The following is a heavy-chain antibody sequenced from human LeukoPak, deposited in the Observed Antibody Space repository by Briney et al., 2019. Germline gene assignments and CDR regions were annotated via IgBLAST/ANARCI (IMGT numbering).Heavy chain of an antibody. CDR2: ISAYNGNT. J-gene: IGHJ5*02. V-gene: IGHV1-18*01. CDR1: GYTFTSYG. Sequence: GASVKVSCKASGYTFTSYGISWVRQAPGQGLEWMGWISAYNGNTNYAQKLQGRVTMTTDTSTSTAYMELRSLRSDDTAVYCCARVRGIAARPDYNWFDPWGQGTLVTVSP. CDR3: ARVRGIAARPDYNWFDP. D-gene: IGHD6-6*01.